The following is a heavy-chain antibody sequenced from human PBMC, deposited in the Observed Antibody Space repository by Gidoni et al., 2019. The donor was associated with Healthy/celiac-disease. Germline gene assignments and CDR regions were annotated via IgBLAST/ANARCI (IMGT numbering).Heavy chain of an antibody. CDR3: ARDRGEYCSSTSCYYYYYGMDV. D-gene: IGHD2-2*01. CDR2: IKQDGSEK. Sequence: EVQQEESGGGWGQPGGSRRRSCAASGVTFSSDWMSGDRQAPGQGRGWVANIKQDGSEKYYVDSVKGRFTISRDNAKNSLYLQMNSLRAEDTAVYYCARDRGEYCSSTSCYYYYYGMDVWGQGTTVTVSS. V-gene: IGHV3-7*01. CDR1: GVTFSSDW. J-gene: IGHJ6*02.